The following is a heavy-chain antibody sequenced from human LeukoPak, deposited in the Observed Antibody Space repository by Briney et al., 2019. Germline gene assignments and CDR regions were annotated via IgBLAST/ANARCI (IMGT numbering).Heavy chain of an antibody. CDR2: IYGDDEK. J-gene: IGHJ4*02. V-gene: IGHV2-5*02. Sequence: SGPTLVKPTHTLTLRCSFSGFSLSAPKVSVGWIRQPPGKALEWLALIYGDDEKHYSPSLKTRLSVTKDTSKNQVVLTMTNMDVVDTATYYCARRGGGTTMSFNSWGPGTLVTVSS. D-gene: IGHD4-11*01. CDR1: GFSLSAPKVS. CDR3: ARRGGGTTMSFNS.